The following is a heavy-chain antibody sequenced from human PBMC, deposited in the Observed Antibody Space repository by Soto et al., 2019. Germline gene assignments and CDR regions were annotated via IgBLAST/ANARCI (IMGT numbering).Heavy chain of an antibody. CDR3: ARETAQYFYWLLSVQQNDSFDI. CDR2: ISAYNGNT. J-gene: IGHJ3*02. V-gene: IGHV1-18*01. D-gene: IGHD3-9*01. Sequence: QVKLVQSGAEVKKPGASVKVSCKASGYTFTSYGISWVRQAPGQGLEWMGWISAYNGNTNYAQKLQGRVTMTTETSTNTAYMELRSLRPDDTAVYYCARETAQYFYWLLSVQQNDSFDIWGQGTMVTVSS. CDR1: GYTFTSYG.